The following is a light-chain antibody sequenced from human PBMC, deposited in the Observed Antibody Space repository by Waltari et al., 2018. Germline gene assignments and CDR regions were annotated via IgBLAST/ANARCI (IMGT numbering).Light chain of an antibody. V-gene: IGKV3-11*01. CDR3: QRRGHWPPGAT. CDR1: QSVSRY. CDR2: DAS. J-gene: IGKJ3*01. Sequence: EIVLTQSPATLSLSPGERATLSCRPSQSVSRYLAWYQQKPGQAPRLLIYDASNRATGIPARFSGSGSGTDFTLTISSLEPEDFAVYYCQRRGHWPPGATFGPGTRVDIK.